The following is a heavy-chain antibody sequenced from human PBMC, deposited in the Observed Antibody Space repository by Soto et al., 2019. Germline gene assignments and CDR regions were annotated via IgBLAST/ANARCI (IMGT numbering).Heavy chain of an antibody. Sequence: ASVKVSCKASGYTFTSYAMHWVRQAPGQRLKWMGWINAGNGNTKYSQKFQGRVTITRDTSASTAYMELSSLRSEDTAVYYCAILEWLLYGGNYYYGMDVWGQGTTVTVSS. CDR2: INAGNGNT. CDR1: GYTFTSYA. D-gene: IGHD3-3*01. CDR3: AILEWLLYGGNYYYGMDV. J-gene: IGHJ6*02. V-gene: IGHV1-3*01.